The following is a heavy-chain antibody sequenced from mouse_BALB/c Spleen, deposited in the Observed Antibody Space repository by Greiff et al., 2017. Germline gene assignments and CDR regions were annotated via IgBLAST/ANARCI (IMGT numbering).Heavy chain of an antibody. J-gene: IGHJ2*01. CDR2: ISDGGSYT. CDR3: AREGGGYHPYFDY. D-gene: IGHD1-1*02. V-gene: IGHV5-4*02. Sequence: EVMLVESGGGLVKPGGSLKLSCAASGFTFSDYYMYWVRQTPEKRLEWVATISDGGSYTYYPDSVKGRFTISRDNAKNNLYLQMSSLKSEDTAMYYCAREGGGYHPYFDYWGQGTTLTVSS. CDR1: GFTFSDYY.